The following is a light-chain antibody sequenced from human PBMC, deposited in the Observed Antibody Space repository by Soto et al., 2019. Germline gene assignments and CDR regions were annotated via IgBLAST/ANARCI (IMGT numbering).Light chain of an antibody. J-gene: IGKJ1*01. Sequence: EIVMTQSPSTLSVSPGGRATLSCRASQSISDTLAWYQQKPGQAPRLLIYSASRGATGFPARFSGSGSGTDFTLTISRLQYEDFAVYYCQQYNNWPWTFGQGTKVDNK. CDR3: QQYNNWPWT. CDR1: QSISDT. CDR2: SAS. V-gene: IGKV3-15*01.